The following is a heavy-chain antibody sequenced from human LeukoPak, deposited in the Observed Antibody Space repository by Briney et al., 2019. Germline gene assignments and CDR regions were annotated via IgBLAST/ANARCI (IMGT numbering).Heavy chain of an antibody. CDR1: GYSISNGYY. D-gene: IGHD3-3*01. Sequence: PSETLSLTCTVSGYSISNGYYGGWIRQPPGQGLEWVGSIYHRGSTYYNPSLRSRVTISLDRSKKKVCVKLTSVTAADTAVYFCARGAEYYAIWRGYAGYSDYWGQGISVTVSS. CDR2: IYHRGST. V-gene: IGHV4-38-2*02. J-gene: IGHJ4*02. CDR3: ARGAEYYAIWRGYAGYSDY.